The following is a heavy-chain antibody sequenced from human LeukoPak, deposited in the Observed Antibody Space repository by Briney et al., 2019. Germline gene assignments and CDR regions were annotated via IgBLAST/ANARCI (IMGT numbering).Heavy chain of an antibody. V-gene: IGHV1-46*01. CDR1: GYTFTSYY. Sequence: ASVKVSCKASGYTFTSYYMHWVRQAPGQGLEWMGIINPSGGSTSYAQKFQGRVTMTRDMSTSTVYMELSSLRSEDTAVYYCATGPGGGYYYYYMDVWGKGTTVTVSS. CDR2: INPSGGST. D-gene: IGHD1-14*01. CDR3: ATGPGGGYYYYYMDV. J-gene: IGHJ6*03.